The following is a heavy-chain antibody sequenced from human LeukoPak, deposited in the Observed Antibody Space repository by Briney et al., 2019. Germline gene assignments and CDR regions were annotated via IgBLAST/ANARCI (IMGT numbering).Heavy chain of an antibody. CDR3: ARSRTYGDYGRGLDY. CDR2: INTDGFST. D-gene: IGHD4-17*01. J-gene: IGHJ4*02. V-gene: IGHV3-74*01. CDR1: GFISSSYW. Sequence: GGSLRLSCAASGFISSSYWMHWVRQPPGRGLVYIACINTDGFSTSYADSVKGRFTISRDNAKNTLYLQMNSLRAEDTAVYYCARSRTYGDYGRGLDYWGQGTLVTVSS.